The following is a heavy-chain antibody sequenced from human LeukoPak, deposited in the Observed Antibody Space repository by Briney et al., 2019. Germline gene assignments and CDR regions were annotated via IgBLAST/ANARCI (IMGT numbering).Heavy chain of an antibody. CDR1: GYTFTSYD. CDR2: MNPNSGNT. D-gene: IGHD6-13*01. J-gene: IGHJ4*02. Sequence: ASVNLSCTSTGYTFTSYDINWVRQPTAPGMELVGWMNPNSGNTGYAQKFQGRVTMTRNTSISTAYMELSSLRSEDTAVYYCARAFRNRVSPNYWGQGTLVTVSS. V-gene: IGHV1-8*01. CDR3: ARAFRNRVSPNY.